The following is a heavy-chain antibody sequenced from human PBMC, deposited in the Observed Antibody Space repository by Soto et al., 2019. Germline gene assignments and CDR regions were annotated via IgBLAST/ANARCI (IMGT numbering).Heavy chain of an antibody. CDR2: IKRDGSEE. CDR1: GFTFSRHW. V-gene: IGHV3-7*05. CDR3: ARGGSGWYVVY. Sequence: EVQVVESGGGLVQPGGSLRLSCAASGFTFSRHWMSWVRQAPGKGLEWVANIKRDGSEEYSVDSEKGRFTISRDNAKNSLYLQMNSLSADATAVYYCARGGSGWYVVYWGQGTLVTVSS. J-gene: IGHJ4*02. D-gene: IGHD6-19*01.